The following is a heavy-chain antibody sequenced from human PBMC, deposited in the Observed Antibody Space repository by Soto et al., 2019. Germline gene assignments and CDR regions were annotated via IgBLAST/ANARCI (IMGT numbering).Heavy chain of an antibody. Sequence: SSETLSLTCTVSGGSVSSGSYYWSWIRQPPGKGLEWIGYIYYSGSTNYNPSLKSRVTISVDTSKNQFSLKLSSVTAADTAVYYCARDRRIAAAGTGWFDPWGQGTLVTVSS. D-gene: IGHD6-13*01. CDR2: IYYSGST. J-gene: IGHJ5*02. V-gene: IGHV4-61*01. CDR1: GGSVSSGSYY. CDR3: ARDRRIAAAGTGWFDP.